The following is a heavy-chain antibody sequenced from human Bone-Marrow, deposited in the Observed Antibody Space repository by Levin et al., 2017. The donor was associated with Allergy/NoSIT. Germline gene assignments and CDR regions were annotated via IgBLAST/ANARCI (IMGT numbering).Heavy chain of an antibody. CDR3: ARRAGPFYFDS. Sequence: HSQTLSLTCRVSGGSVSSNSHYWSWIRQPPGKGLECIGYVFYTGSTNYKPSLESRVTISVDRSKNQFSLTLRSVTAADTAVYYCARRAGPFYFDSWGQGALVTVS. CDR2: VFYTGST. V-gene: IGHV4-61*01. CDR1: GGSVSSNSHY. J-gene: IGHJ4*02.